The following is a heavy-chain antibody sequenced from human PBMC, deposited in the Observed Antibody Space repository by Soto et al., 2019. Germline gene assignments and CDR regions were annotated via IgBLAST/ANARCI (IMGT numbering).Heavy chain of an antibody. J-gene: IGHJ5*02. Sequence: QVQLVQSGAEVMKPGSSVKVSCKASGGTLSNFDISWVRQAPGQGLEWMGRITPIFGIANYEQKVQGRVTITADEATSTAYMALSSLTSEDTAVYYFAREANTAMVPSVFDPWGQGTLVTVSS. CDR2: ITPIFGIA. CDR3: AREANTAMVPSVFDP. V-gene: IGHV1-69*15. CDR1: GGTLSNFD. D-gene: IGHD5-18*01.